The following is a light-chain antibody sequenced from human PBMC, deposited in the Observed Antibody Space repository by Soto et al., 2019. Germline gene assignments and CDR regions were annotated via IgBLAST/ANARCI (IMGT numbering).Light chain of an antibody. V-gene: IGLV1-44*01. CDR2: SNN. CDR3: AAWDDSLNGLVV. CDR1: SSNIGSNT. Sequence: QPVLTQPPSASGNPGQRVTISCSGSSSNIGSNTVNWYQQLPGTAPKLLIYSNNQRPSGVPDRFSGSKSGTSASLAISGLQSEDEADYYCAAWDDSLNGLVVFGGGTKVTVL. J-gene: IGLJ2*01.